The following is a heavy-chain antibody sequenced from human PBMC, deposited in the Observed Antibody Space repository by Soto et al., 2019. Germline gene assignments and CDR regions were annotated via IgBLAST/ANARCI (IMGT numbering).Heavy chain of an antibody. CDR2: ISYSGST. D-gene: IGHD2-21*01. V-gene: IGHV4-59*08. J-gene: IGHJ4*02. Sequence: QVQLQESGPGLVKPSETLSLTCSVSGGSITTYYWSWIRQFPGKGLEWIGYISYSGSTNYNPSLKSRLTISRDTSKNQFSLVLSSVAAADTAVYYCARLGGHGYFFDYWGQGTLVTVSS. CDR1: GGSITTYY. CDR3: ARLGGHGYFFDY.